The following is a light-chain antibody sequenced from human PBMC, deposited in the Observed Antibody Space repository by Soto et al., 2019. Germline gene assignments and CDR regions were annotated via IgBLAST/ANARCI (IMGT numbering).Light chain of an antibody. CDR1: SSDVGVYNNH. J-gene: IGLJ1*01. V-gene: IGLV2-11*01. CDR3: FSSAGSYTYV. Sequence: QSVLTQPRSVSGSPGQSVTISCTGTSSDVGVYNNHVSWYQHHPGKAPKLMIYDVSKRPSGVPDRFSGSKSGNTASLTISGLQAEDEADYYCFSSAGSYTYVFATGTKVTVL. CDR2: DVS.